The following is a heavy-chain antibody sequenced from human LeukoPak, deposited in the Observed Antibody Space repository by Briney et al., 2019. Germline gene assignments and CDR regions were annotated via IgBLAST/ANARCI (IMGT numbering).Heavy chain of an antibody. CDR3: ARDDYGDYDF. CDR2: ISTSSSYI. CDR1: GFTLRNYY. D-gene: IGHD4-17*01. J-gene: IGHJ4*02. V-gene: IGHV3-21*01. Sequence: GGSLRLSCEASGFTLRNYYMNWVRQAPGKGLEWVSSISTSSSYIYYADSVKGRFTISRDNAKKSLYLQMNSLRAEDTAVYYCARDDYGDYDFWGQGTLVTVSS.